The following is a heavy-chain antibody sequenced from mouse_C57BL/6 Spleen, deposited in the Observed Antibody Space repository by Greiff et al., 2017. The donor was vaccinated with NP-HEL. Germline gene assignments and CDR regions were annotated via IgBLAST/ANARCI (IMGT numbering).Heavy chain of an antibody. J-gene: IGHJ4*01. CDR1: GYTFTSYW. CDR3: ARSRITTVVEGYAMDY. Sequence: QVQLQQPGAELVKPGASVKLSCKASGYTFTSYWMQWVKQRPGQGLEWIGEIDPSDSYTNYNQKFKGKAALTVDTSSSTAYMQLSSLTSEDSAVYYCARSRITTVVEGYAMDYWGQGTSVTVSS. CDR2: IDPSDSYT. V-gene: IGHV1-50*01. D-gene: IGHD1-1*01.